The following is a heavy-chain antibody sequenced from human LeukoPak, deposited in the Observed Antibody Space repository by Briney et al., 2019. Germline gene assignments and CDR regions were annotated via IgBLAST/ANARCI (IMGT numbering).Heavy chain of an antibody. Sequence: ASVKVSCKASGYTFTGYYMHWERQAPGQGLEWMGWINPNSGGTNYAQKFQGRVTMTRDTSISTAYMELSRLRSDDTAVYYCARDRGVATIRREVPQYYFDYWGQGTLVTVSS. CDR2: INPNSGGT. CDR1: GYTFTGYY. CDR3: ARDRGVATIRREVPQYYFDY. V-gene: IGHV1-2*02. D-gene: IGHD5-12*01. J-gene: IGHJ4*02.